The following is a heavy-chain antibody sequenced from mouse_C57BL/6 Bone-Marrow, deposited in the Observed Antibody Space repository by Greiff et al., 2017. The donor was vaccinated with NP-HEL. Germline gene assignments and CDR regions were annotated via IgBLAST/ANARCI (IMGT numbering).Heavy chain of an antibody. J-gene: IGHJ3*01. CDR2: IYPRSGNT. D-gene: IGHD4-1*01. CDR3: AELGRFAY. CDR1: GYTFTSYG. Sequence: VNVVESGAELARPGASVKLSCKASGYTFTSYGISWVKQRTGQGLEWIGEIYPRSGNTYYNEKFKGKATLTADKSSSTAYMELRSLTSEDSAVYFCAELGRFAYWGQGTLVTVSA. V-gene: IGHV1-81*01.